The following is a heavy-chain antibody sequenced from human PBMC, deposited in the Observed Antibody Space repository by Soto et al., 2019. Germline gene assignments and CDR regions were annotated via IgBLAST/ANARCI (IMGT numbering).Heavy chain of an antibody. CDR1: GNTFTNFG. J-gene: IGHJ5*02. Sequence: QGQLVQSGAEVKKPGASVKVSCTASGNTFTNFGVTWVRQAPGQGLEWMGWISAYTDDPNYAQKFQGRVTMTIDTYTSTAYVDLRSLTFDDTAVYDCARVRPGDEAGFDHWGQGTLVTVSS. D-gene: IGHD2-21*02. CDR3: ARVRPGDEAGFDH. CDR2: ISAYTDDP. V-gene: IGHV1-18*01.